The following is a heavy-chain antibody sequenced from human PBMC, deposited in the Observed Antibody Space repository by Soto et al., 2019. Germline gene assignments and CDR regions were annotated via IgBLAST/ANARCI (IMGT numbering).Heavy chain of an antibody. CDR2: IYYTGST. CDR1: GGSVNSDSHN. J-gene: IGHJ4*01. D-gene: IGHD2-15*01. V-gene: IGHV4-61*01. Sequence: SETLSLTCTVSGGSVNSDSHNWSWIRQPPGKGLEWIGYIYYTGSTNYNPSLKSRVTISLDTSRNQFSLKLSSVTAADTAVFYCAREHANSPVAFDFWGHGALVTVSS. CDR3: AREHANSPVAFDF.